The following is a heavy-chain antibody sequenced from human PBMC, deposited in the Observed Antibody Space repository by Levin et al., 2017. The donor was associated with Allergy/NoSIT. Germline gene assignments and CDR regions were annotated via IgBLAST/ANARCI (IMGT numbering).Heavy chain of an antibody. V-gene: IGHV2-5*02. CDR1: GFSLNTPGVG. D-gene: IGHD4-23*01. CDR2: IYWDDDK. CDR3: AQSITNSDAEYFDR. Sequence: SGPTLVKPTQTLTLTCTFSGFSLNTPGVGVGWSRQPPGKALEWLALIYWDDDKRYSPSLKSRLSITTDTSNNQVVLGLTNVDPVDTATYFCAQSITNSDAEYFDRWGQGTLVTVSS. J-gene: IGHJ1*01.